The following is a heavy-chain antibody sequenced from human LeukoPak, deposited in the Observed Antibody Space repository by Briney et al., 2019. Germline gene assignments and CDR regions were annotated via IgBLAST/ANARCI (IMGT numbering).Heavy chain of an antibody. V-gene: IGHV4-39*07. CDR3: ARGAPGFEY. D-gene: IGHD1-14*01. J-gene: IGHJ4*02. CDR2: IYYSGTT. Sequence: SETLSLTCTVSRGSISSSSYYWDWIRQPPGKGLEWIGSIYYSGTTYYSPSLKSRVTMSVDTSKNQFSLKLNSVTTADTAVYYCARGAPGFEYWGQGTLVTVSS. CDR1: RGSISSSSYY.